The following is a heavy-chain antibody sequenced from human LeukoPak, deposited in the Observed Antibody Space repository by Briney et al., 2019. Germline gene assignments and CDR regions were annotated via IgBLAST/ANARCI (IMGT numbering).Heavy chain of an antibody. CDR2: ISSSSSTI. J-gene: IGHJ4*02. CDR3: ARDIYDILTGDPYYFDY. D-gene: IGHD3-9*01. CDR1: GFTFSSYS. Sequence: GGSLRLFCAASGFTFSSYSMNWVRQAPGKGLEWVSYISSSSSTIYYADSVKGRFTISRDNAKNSLYLQMNSLRAEDTAVYYCARDIYDILTGDPYYFDYWGQGTLVTVSS. V-gene: IGHV3-48*01.